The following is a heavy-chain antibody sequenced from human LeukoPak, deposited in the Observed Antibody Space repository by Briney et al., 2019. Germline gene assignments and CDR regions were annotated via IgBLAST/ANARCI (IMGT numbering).Heavy chain of an antibody. CDR2: IFPGDSNT. CDR1: GFSFTSYY. CDR3: ARRGPALVY. V-gene: IGHV5-51*01. D-gene: IGHD3-16*01. J-gene: IGHJ4*02. Sequence: GESLKISCKATGFSFTSYYIAWVRQLPGKGLEWMGVIFPGDSNTRYSPSFQGQVTISADKSISTAYLQWSSLKASDTAMYYCARRGPALVYWGQGTLVTVSS.